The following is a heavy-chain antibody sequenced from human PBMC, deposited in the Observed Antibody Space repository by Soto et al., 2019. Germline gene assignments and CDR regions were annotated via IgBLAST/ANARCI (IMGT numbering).Heavy chain of an antibody. Sequence: GASVKVSCKASGGTFSSYAISWVRQAPGQGLEWMGGIIPIFGTANYAQKFQGRVTITADESTSTAYMELSSLRSEDTAVYYCARIVGATFRWFDPWGQGTLVTVSS. CDR3: ARIVGATFRWFDP. CDR1: GGTFSSYA. CDR2: IIPIFGTA. D-gene: IGHD1-26*01. V-gene: IGHV1-69*13. J-gene: IGHJ5*02.